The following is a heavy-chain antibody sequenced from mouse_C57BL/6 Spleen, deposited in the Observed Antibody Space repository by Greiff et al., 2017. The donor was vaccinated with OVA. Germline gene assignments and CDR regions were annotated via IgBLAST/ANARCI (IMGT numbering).Heavy chain of an antibody. J-gene: IGHJ1*03. D-gene: IGHD3-2*02. V-gene: IGHV1-55*01. CDR3: ARGGQLRLRYFDV. Sequence: LVESGAELVKPGASVKMSCKASGYTFTSYWITWVKQRPGQGLEWIGDIYPGSGSTNYNEKFKSKATLTVDTSSSTAYMQLSSLTSEDSAVYYCARGGQLRLRYFDVWGTGTTVTVSS. CDR1: GYTFTSYW. CDR2: IYPGSGST.